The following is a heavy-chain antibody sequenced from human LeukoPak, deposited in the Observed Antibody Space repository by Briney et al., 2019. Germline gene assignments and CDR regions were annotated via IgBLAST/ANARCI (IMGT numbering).Heavy chain of an antibody. D-gene: IGHD2/OR15-2a*01. CDR2: VYHSGTT. J-gene: IGHJ5*02. CDR1: GHSVSSGYY. CDR3: GTTSTSPFDP. Sequence: SETLSLTCAVSGHSVSSGYYWGWIRQPPGKGLEWIGTVYHSGTTYYNPSLKSRVTISIDTSKNQFSLKLSSVTAADTAVYYCGTTSTSPFDPWGQGTLVTVSS. V-gene: IGHV4-38-2*01.